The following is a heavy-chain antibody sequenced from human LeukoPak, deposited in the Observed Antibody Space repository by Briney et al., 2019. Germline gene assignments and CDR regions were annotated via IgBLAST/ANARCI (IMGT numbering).Heavy chain of an antibody. D-gene: IGHD2-15*01. J-gene: IGHJ3*02. CDR3: ARLYCSGGTCYSDRGAFDI. V-gene: IGHV4-39*07. CDR1: GGSITSSSYY. Sequence: SETLSLTCTVSGGSITSSSYYWGWIRQPPGKGLQWIGSFYYSGTTYYNPSLKSRVTISVDTSKNQFSLKLSSVTAADTAVYYCARLYCSGGTCYSDRGAFDIWGQGTMVTVSS. CDR2: FYYSGTT.